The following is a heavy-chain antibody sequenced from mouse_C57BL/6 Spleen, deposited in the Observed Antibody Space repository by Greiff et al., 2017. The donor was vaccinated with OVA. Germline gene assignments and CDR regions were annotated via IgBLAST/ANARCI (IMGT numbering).Heavy chain of an antibody. CDR3: AREEAYYGYFDV. Sequence: QVQLKESGPGLVQPSQSLSITCTVSGFSLTSYGVHWVRQSPGKGLEWLGVIWSGGSTDYNAAFISRLSLSKDNSKSQVFFKMNSLQADDTAIYYCAREEAYYGYFDVWGTGTTVTVSA. V-gene: IGHV2-2*01. D-gene: IGHD2-10*01. CDR2: IWSGGST. CDR1: GFSLTSYG. J-gene: IGHJ1*03.